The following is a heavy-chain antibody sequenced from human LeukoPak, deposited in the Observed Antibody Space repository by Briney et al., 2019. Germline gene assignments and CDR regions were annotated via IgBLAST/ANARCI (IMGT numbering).Heavy chain of an antibody. CDR2: IIPIFGTA. Sequence: GASVKVSCKASGGTFSSYAISWVRQAPGQGLEWMEGIIPIFGTANYAQKFQGRVTITTDESTSTAYMELSSLRSEDTAVYYCASPYYDFWSGSNYYMDVWGKGTTVTVSS. CDR3: ASPYYDFWSGSNYYMDV. V-gene: IGHV1-69*05. CDR1: GGTFSSYA. J-gene: IGHJ6*03. D-gene: IGHD3-3*01.